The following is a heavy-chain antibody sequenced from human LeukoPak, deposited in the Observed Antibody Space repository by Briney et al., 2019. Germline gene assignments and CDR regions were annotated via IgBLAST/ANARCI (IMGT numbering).Heavy chain of an antibody. CDR3: ARHRATVTKTLDY. CDR1: AGSIRSYY. J-gene: IGHJ4*02. Sequence: SETLSLTRTVAAGSIRSYYWSWIRQPPGKGPECIGYIYYSGSTNYNPSLKSRVTISVDTSKNQFSLKLSSVTAADTAVYYCARHRATVTKTLDYWGQGTLVTV. CDR2: IYYSGST. V-gene: IGHV4-59*08. D-gene: IGHD4-17*01.